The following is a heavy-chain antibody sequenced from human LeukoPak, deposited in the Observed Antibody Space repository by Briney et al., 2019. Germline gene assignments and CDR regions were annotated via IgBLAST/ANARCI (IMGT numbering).Heavy chain of an antibody. V-gene: IGHV3-74*01. CDR3: AREPPRRGARGDYPSDGMDV. D-gene: IGHD4-17*01. J-gene: IGHJ6*02. CDR1: GFTFSSYW. CDR2: INTDGSST. Sequence: GGSLRLSCAASGFTFSSYWMHWVRQAPGKGLVWVSRINTDGSSTSYADSVKGRFTISGDNAKNTLYLQMNSLRAEDTAVYYCAREPPRRGARGDYPSDGMDVWGQGTTVTVSS.